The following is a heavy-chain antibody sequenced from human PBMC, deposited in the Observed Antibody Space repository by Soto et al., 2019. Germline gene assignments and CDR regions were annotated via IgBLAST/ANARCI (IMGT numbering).Heavy chain of an antibody. Sequence: QVQLVESGGGVVQPGGSLRLSCAASGFTFSYYGMHWVRQAPGKGLEWVAVVSNDGRVTYYADSVKGRFTISRDNSQNTVSLQMHSLRSEDTAVYYCTREGGLLGTSMSYRFDYWGQGTLVTVAS. J-gene: IGHJ4*02. CDR3: TREGGLLGTSMSYRFDY. V-gene: IGHV3-30*03. CDR2: VSNDGRVT. D-gene: IGHD1-26*01. CDR1: GFTFSYYG.